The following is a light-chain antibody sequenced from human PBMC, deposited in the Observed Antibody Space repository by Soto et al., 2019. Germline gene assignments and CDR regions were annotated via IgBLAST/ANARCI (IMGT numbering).Light chain of an antibody. J-gene: IGLJ2*01. CDR1: NIGSKS. Sequence: SYELTQPPSVSVAPGKTARITCGGNNIGSKSVHWYQQKPGQAPVLVIYYDSVRPSGIPERFSGSNSGNTATLTISRVEAGDEADYYCQVWDSSSDGVVFGGGTKLTVL. V-gene: IGLV3-21*04. CDR2: YDS. CDR3: QVWDSSSDGVV.